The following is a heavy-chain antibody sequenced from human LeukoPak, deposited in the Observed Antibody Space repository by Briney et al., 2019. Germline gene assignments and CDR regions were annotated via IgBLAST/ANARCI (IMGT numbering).Heavy chain of an antibody. CDR1: GFPFSSYS. Sequence: GSLRLSCAASGFPFSSYSMNWVRQAPGKGLEWVSYISSSSSTIYYADSVKGRFTISRDNAKNSLNLQMNSLRAEDTAVYYCARASAGWELDYWGQGTLVTVSS. V-gene: IGHV3-48*04. J-gene: IGHJ4*02. D-gene: IGHD1-26*01. CDR3: ARASAGWELDY. CDR2: ISSSSSTI.